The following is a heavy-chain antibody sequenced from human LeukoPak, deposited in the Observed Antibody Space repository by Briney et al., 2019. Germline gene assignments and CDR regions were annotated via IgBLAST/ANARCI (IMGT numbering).Heavy chain of an antibody. Sequence: ASVKVSCKASGYTFTGYYMHWVRQAPGQGLEWMGWINPNSGGTNYAQKFQGRVTMTRDTSISTAYMELSRLRSDDTAVYYCARTGHSGYYDSSGYSEGTGDYGGQGTLVTVSS. V-gene: IGHV1-2*02. D-gene: IGHD3-22*01. CDR1: GYTFTGYY. CDR3: ARTGHSGYYDSSGYSEGTGDY. CDR2: INPNSGGT. J-gene: IGHJ4*02.